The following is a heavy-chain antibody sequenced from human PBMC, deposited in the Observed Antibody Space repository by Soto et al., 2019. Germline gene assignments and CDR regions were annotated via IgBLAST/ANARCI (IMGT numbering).Heavy chain of an antibody. V-gene: IGHV1-69*02. CDR1: GGTFSSYT. D-gene: IGHD2-2*01. J-gene: IGHJ5*02. CDR3: ALPRSQLLAFDP. Sequence: QVQLVQSGAEVKKPGSSVKVSCKASGGTFSSYTISWVRQAPGQGLEWMGRIIPILGIANYAQKFQGRVTITADKSTSTAYMELSSLRSEDTAVYYCALPRSQLLAFDPWGQGTLVTVSS. CDR2: IIPILGIA.